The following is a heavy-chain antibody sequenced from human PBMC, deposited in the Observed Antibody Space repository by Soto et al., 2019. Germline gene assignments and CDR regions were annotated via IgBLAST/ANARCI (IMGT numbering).Heavy chain of an antibody. Sequence: GGSLRLSCVASGFTFSNYAMSWVRHAPGKGLEWVSAISFSGSVGNTYYAASVEGRFLISRDDSKNTLYLQMNSLTAEDTAVYYCAKEGHGDYVDYFDYWGQGTQVTVSS. CDR1: GFTFSNYA. CDR3: AKEGHGDYVDYFDY. CDR2: ISFSGSVGNT. D-gene: IGHD4-17*01. V-gene: IGHV3-23*01. J-gene: IGHJ4*02.